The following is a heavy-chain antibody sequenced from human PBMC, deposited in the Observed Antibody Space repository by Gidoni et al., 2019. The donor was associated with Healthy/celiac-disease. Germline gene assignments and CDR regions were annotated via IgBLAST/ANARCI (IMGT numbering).Heavy chain of an antibody. Sequence: QVQLVQSGAEVKKPGASVKVSCKGSGYTLTELSMHWVRQAPGKGLEWMGGFDPEDGATIYAQKFQGRVTMPEDTSTDTAYMELSSLRSEDTAVYYCATWIAPYPYYGMDVWGQGTTVTVSS. CDR1: GYTLTELS. V-gene: IGHV1-24*01. D-gene: IGHD2-2*03. J-gene: IGHJ6*02. CDR2: FDPEDGAT. CDR3: ATWIAPYPYYGMDV.